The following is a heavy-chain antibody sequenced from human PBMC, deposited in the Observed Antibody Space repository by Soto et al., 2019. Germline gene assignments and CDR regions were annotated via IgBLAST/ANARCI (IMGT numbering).Heavy chain of an antibody. J-gene: IGHJ6*02. CDR1: GYTFTSYG. Sequence: QVQVMQSGAEVKKPGASVKVSCKASGYTFTSYGISWVRQAPGQGLEWMGWISTYNGNTNYAQKLQGRVTMTTDTSTSTAYMELRSLRSDETAVYYCGRDLYQSVFYYGMDVWGQGTTVTVSS. CDR2: ISTYNGNT. CDR3: GRDLYQSVFYYGMDV. D-gene: IGHD2-2*01. V-gene: IGHV1-18*01.